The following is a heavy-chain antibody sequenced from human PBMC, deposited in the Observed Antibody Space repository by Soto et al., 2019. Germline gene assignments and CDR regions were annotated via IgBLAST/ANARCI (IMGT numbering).Heavy chain of an antibody. Sequence: QVQLVQSGAEVKKPGASVKVSCKASGYTFTSYAMHWVRQAPGQRLEWMGWINAGNGNTKYSQKFQGRVTITRDTSARTAYMELSSLRSEDTAVYYCARDVRFWEWYLVYWGQGTLVTVSS. D-gene: IGHD3-3*01. CDR3: ARDVRFWEWYLVY. V-gene: IGHV1-3*01. CDR1: GYTFTSYA. J-gene: IGHJ4*02. CDR2: INAGNGNT.